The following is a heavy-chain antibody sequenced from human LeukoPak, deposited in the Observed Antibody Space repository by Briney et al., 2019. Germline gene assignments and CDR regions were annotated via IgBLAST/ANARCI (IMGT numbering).Heavy chain of an antibody. CDR2: ISAYNGNT. CDR1: RYTFTSHG. CDR3: ARFWGKNSSSLDY. J-gene: IGHJ4*02. V-gene: IGHV1-18*01. Sequence: ASVNVSCLASRYTFTSHGIRWVGQAPGPPIEWIGWISAYNGNTKYAQKPQGRVTMTTDTSTSTAYMELRSLRSNDTAVYYCARFWGKNSSSLDYWGQGTLVTVSS. D-gene: IGHD6-19*01.